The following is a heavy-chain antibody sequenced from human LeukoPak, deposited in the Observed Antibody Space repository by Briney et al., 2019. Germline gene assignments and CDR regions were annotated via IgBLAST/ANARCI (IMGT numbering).Heavy chain of an antibody. CDR2: TSYDGTDK. D-gene: IGHD2-15*01. Sequence: GRSLRLSCVASGFRFSVYGMHWVRQAPGKGLDWVAATSYDGTDKYYSDSVKGRFTISRDNSKNTLYLQMNNLRPEDAAIYYCARRGDCSARSCLTDYWGQGTLVTVSS. V-gene: IGHV3-30*03. J-gene: IGHJ4*02. CDR1: GFRFSVYG. CDR3: ARRGDCSARSCLTDY.